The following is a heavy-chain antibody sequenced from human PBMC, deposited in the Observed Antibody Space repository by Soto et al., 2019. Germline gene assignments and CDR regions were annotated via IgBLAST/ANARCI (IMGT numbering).Heavy chain of an antibody. CDR2: ISSSSSYI. Sequence: GGSLRLSCAASGFTFSSYSMNWVRQAPGKGLEWVSSISSSSSYIYYADSVKGRFTISRDNAKNSLYLQMNSLRAEDTAVYYCARGADIVVVPAAMGKDTSWYYYYMDVWGKGTTVTVSS. CDR3: ARGADIVVVPAAMGKDTSWYYYYMDV. J-gene: IGHJ6*03. CDR1: GFTFSSYS. V-gene: IGHV3-21*01. D-gene: IGHD2-2*01.